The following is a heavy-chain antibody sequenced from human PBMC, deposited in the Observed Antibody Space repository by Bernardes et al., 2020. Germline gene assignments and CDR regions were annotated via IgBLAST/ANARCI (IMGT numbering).Heavy chain of an antibody. V-gene: IGHV3-23*01. D-gene: IGHD3-10*01. CDR1: GFTFSSYA. J-gene: IGHJ4*02. CDR3: AKDRYSGIAIGEFDY. Sequence: GGSLRLSCAASGFTFSSYAMSWVRQAPGKGLEWVSAISGSGGSTYYADSVKGRFTISRDNSKNTLYLQMNSLRAEDTAVYYCAKDRYSGIAIGEFDYWGQGTLVTVSS. CDR2: ISGSGGST.